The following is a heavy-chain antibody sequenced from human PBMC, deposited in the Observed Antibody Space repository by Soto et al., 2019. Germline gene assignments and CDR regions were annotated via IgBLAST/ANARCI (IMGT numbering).Heavy chain of an antibody. D-gene: IGHD2-2*01. J-gene: IGHJ4*02. V-gene: IGHV1-18*01. Sequence: QVQLVQSGAEVKEPGASVKVSCKASGYTFTNYGISWVRQAPGQGLEWMGWMHPKNGNTKDARKFQGRVTMTTDTTTSTAYMELSSLRSDDTAVYYCAKEYCDSSRCYLPDYWGQGALVTVSS. CDR1: GYTFTNYG. CDR3: AKEYCDSSRCYLPDY. CDR2: MHPKNGNT.